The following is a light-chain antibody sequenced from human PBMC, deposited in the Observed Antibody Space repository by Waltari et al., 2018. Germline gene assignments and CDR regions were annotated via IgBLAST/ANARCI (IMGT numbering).Light chain of an antibody. CDR3: SSYTASSTRV. J-gene: IGLJ3*02. CDR2: DVS. CDR1: RSDVGGYNY. Sequence: QSALTQPASVSGSPGQSITISCTGTRSDVGGYNYVSWYQQHPDKVPKLIIFDVSHRPSGVSDRFSGSKSGNTASLTISGLQTEDEANYYCSSYTASSTRVFGGGTTLTVL. V-gene: IGLV2-14*03.